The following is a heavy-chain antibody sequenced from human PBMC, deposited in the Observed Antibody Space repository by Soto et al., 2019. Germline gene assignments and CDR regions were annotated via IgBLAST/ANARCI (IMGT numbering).Heavy chain of an antibody. J-gene: IGHJ5*01. CDR2: ISESSSST. CDR1: GLTFSRHA. CDR3: AKKPNGFDS. Sequence: EVQLLESGGGLVQPGGSLRLSCAASGLTFSRHAMAWVRQAPGKGLEWLSSISESSSSTYYADSVKGRFTIAKDNSKNSLYLQMNSLRAEDTAVYYCAKKPNGFDSWGQGTLVTVSS. V-gene: IGHV3-23*01.